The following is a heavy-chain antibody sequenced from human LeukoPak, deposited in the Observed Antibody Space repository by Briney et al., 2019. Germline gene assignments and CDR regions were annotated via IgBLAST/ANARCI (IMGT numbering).Heavy chain of an antibody. Sequence: GGSLRLSCAASGFTFSSYSMNWVRQAPGKGLEWVSYISSSSSTIYYADSVKGRFTISRDNAKNSLYLQMNSLRAEDTAVYYCARDPSSFDDSSANDAFDIWGQGTMVTVSS. V-gene: IGHV3-48*04. CDR3: ARDPSSFDDSSANDAFDI. J-gene: IGHJ3*02. CDR1: GFTFSSYS. CDR2: ISSSSSTI. D-gene: IGHD3-22*01.